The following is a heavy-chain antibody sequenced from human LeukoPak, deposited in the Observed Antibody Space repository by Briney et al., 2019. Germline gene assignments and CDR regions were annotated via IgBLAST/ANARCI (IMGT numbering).Heavy chain of an antibody. J-gene: IGHJ3*02. V-gene: IGHV4-59*12. CDR1: GGSISSLY. D-gene: IGHD6-19*01. Sequence: KPSETLSLTCPVSGGSISSLYWSWIRQPPGKGLEWIGYIYYTGSTNYNPSLKSRVTMFVDMSKNQFSLRLSSVTPEDTALYYCARGAVAVRNAFDIWGQGTMVTVSS. CDR2: IYYTGST. CDR3: ARGAVAVRNAFDI.